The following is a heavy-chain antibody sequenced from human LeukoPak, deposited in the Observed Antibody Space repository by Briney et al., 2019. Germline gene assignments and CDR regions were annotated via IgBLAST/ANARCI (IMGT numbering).Heavy chain of an antibody. Sequence: SGGSLRLSCAASGFTFSSYAMSWVRQAPGKGLEWVSAISGSGDRTYYADSVKGRFTISRDNSKNTLYLQMNSLRAEDTAVYYCAKAWFARPPFDYWGQGTLVTVSS. CDR3: AKAWFARPPFDY. V-gene: IGHV3-23*01. J-gene: IGHJ4*02. CDR2: ISGSGDRT. CDR1: GFTFSSYA. D-gene: IGHD3-10*01.